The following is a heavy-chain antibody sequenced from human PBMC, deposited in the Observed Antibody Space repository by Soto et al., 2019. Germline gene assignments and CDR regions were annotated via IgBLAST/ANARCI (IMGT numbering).Heavy chain of an antibody. Sequence: QVQLQESGPGLVKPSGTLSLTCAVSGDSVSSPYYWCWVRQPPGKGLEWIGEVFHTGTTSYNPSLRSRGPISTDKPNNQFSLDLSSVTAAYTAVYYCARRSGWYAVHAWGPGTLVIVSS. D-gene: IGHD6-13*01. V-gene: IGHV4-4*02. J-gene: IGHJ5*02. CDR2: VFHTGTT. CDR1: GDSVSSPYY. CDR3: ARRSGWYAVHA.